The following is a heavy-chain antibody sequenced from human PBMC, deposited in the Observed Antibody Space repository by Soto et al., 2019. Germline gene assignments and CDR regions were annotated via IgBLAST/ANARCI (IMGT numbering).Heavy chain of an antibody. CDR1: GFTFGDYW. J-gene: IGHJ4*02. Sequence: PGGSLRLSCAASGFTFGDYWMHWVRQPPGKGPEWVSRMTGDGRTTQYADSVKGRFTASRGNAKSTLYLQMNSLGAEDTAVYYCATAEVDYWGPGTLVTVSS. V-gene: IGHV3-74*03. CDR3: ATAEVDY. CDR2: MTGDGRTT.